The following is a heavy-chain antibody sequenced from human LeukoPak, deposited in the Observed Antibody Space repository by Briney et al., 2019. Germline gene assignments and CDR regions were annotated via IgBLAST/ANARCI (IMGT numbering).Heavy chain of an antibody. CDR2: VSASADNT. J-gene: IGHJ4*02. Sequence: GGSLRLSCAAPGFTFRSYAMSWVRQAPGKGLEWVSAVSASADNTYYADFVKGRFTISRDNSKNTLYLQVHSLRVDDTAVYYCAKEAHRPLPTDCWGQGTLVAVSS. CDR3: AKEAHRPLPTDC. V-gene: IGHV3-23*01. CDR1: GFTFRSYA.